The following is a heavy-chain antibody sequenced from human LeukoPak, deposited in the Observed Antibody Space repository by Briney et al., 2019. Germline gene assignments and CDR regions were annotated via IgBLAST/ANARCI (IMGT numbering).Heavy chain of an antibody. J-gene: IGHJ4*02. CDR1: GFTFSSYS. CDR2: ITSTSDII. CDR3: ARPDCSSSGYYTPGY. D-gene: IGHD2-2*02. V-gene: IGHV3-48*01. Sequence: GGSLRLSCEASGFTFSSYSMEWVRQAPGKGLEWLSYITSTSDIIYYADSVKGRFTISRDNGKNSLYLQMNSLRAEDTAIYYCARPDCSSSGYYTPGYWGPGTLVTVSS.